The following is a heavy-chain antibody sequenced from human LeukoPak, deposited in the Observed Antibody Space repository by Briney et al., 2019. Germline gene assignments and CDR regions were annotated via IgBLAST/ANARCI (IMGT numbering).Heavy chain of an antibody. CDR1: GGTFSNYA. J-gene: IGHJ6*02. Sequence: ASVKVSCKASGGTFSNYAISWVRQAPGQGLERMGGIIPIFGTTNYAQKFQGRVTITADASTNTAYMELSILRSEDTAVYYCARGTSGYSYGYFYYYAMDVWGQGTTATVSS. CDR2: IIPIFGTT. CDR3: ARGTSGYSYGYFYYYAMDV. D-gene: IGHD5-18*01. V-gene: IGHV1-69*01.